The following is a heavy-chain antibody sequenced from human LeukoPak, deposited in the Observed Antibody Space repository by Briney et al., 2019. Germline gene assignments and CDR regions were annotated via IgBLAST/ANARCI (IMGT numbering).Heavy chain of an antibody. D-gene: IGHD3-10*01. CDR2: ISASGGTT. Sequence: TGGSLRLSCAASAFTFNTYSMSWVRQAPGKGLEWVSVISASGGTTYYADSVKGRFTISRDNSHNTLYLQMNSLRAEDTAVYHCARGAMVRGVDYFDYWGQGTLATVSS. CDR1: AFTFNTYS. V-gene: IGHV3-23*01. CDR3: ARGAMVRGVDYFDY. J-gene: IGHJ4*02.